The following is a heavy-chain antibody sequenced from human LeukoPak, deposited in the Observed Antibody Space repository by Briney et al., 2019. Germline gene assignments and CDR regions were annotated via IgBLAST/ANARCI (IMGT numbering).Heavy chain of an antibody. V-gene: IGHV4-59*01. Sequence: SETLSLTCTVSGGSINSYYWSWIRLPPGKGLEWIGYIYDSGSTIYNPSLKSRVTISVDTSKNQFSLKLSSVTAADTAVYYCARGDGGNFPVGIWGQGTMVTVSS. CDR2: IYDSGST. D-gene: IGHD4-23*01. CDR1: GGSINSYY. CDR3: ARGDGGNFPVGI. J-gene: IGHJ3*02.